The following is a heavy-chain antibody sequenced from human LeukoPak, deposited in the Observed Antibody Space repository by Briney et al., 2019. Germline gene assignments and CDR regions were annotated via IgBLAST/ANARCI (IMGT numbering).Heavy chain of an antibody. CDR2: INHSGST. J-gene: IGHJ4*02. CDR3: ARNGEPTVTSFDY. CDR1: GGSFSGYY. V-gene: IGHV4-34*01. D-gene: IGHD4-17*01. Sequence: PSETLSLTCAVYGGSFSGYYWSWIRQPPGKGLEWIGEINHSGSTNYNPPLKSRVTISVDTSKNQFSLKLSSVTAADTAVYYCARNGEPTVTSFDYWGQGTLVTVSS.